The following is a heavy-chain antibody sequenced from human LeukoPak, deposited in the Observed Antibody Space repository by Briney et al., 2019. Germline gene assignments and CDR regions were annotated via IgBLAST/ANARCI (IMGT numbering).Heavy chain of an antibody. CDR1: GGSVSSGSYY. Sequence: SETLSLTCTVSGGSVSSGSYYWSWIRQPPGKGLEWIGSIHYSGKVYHNPSLKSRVTTSVDTSTDQFSLRLSSATAADTAIYYCARQSGDQSSAWYFDAWGQGTLVTVSS. CDR3: ARQSGDQSSAWYFDA. CDR2: IHYSGKV. J-gene: IGHJ4*02. D-gene: IGHD6-19*01. V-gene: IGHV4-39*01.